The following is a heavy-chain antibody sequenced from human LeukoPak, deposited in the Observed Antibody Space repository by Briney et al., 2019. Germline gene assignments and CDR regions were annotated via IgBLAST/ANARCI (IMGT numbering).Heavy chain of an antibody. CDR1: GFTFSSYG. CDR2: IWYDGSNK. J-gene: IGHJ6*02. CDR3: ARELYSYGAYYYYGMDV. V-gene: IGHV3-33*08. D-gene: IGHD5-18*01. Sequence: PGRFLRLSCAASGFTFSSYGMHWVRQAPGKGLEWVAVIWYDGSNKYYADSVKGRFTISRDNSKNTLYLQMNSLRTEDTAVYYCARELYSYGAYYYYGMDVWGQGTTVTVSS.